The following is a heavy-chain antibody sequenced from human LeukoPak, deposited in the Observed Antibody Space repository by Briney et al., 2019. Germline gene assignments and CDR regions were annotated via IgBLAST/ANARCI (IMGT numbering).Heavy chain of an antibody. J-gene: IGHJ3*02. Sequence: PGGSLRLSCRASGITVSSNDMCWVRQAPGKGLEWISLIYSGGRTDYADSVRGRFTISRDNSKNMVYLQMNSLRGDDTAAYYCAGVLRGAFDIWGQGKMVAVSS. CDR2: IYSGGRT. V-gene: IGHV3-53*01. CDR1: GITVSSND. CDR3: AGVLRGAFDI.